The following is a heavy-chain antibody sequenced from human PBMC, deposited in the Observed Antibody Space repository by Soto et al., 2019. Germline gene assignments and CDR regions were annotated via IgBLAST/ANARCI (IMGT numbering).Heavy chain of an antibody. J-gene: IGHJ4*02. CDR3: ARRTSVNSSSWAH. CDR1: GGSFSGYY. D-gene: IGHD6-13*01. Sequence: SETLSLTCAVYGGSFSGYYWSWIRQPPGEGLEWIGEINHSGSTNYNPSLKSRVTISVDTSKNQFSLKLSSVTAADTAVYYCARRTSVNSSSWAHWGQGTLVTVSS. V-gene: IGHV4-34*01. CDR2: INHSGST.